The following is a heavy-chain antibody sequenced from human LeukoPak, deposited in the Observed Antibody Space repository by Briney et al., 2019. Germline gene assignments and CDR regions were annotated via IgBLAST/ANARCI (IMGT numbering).Heavy chain of an antibody. J-gene: IGHJ4*02. CDR3: ARDFYDYVWGSYPQPLDY. Sequence: GGSLRLSCAASGLTFSSYWMSWVRQAPGKGLQWVANIKQEGSEKYYVDSVKGRFTISRDNAKNSLYLQMNSLRAEDTAVYYCARDFYDYVWGSYPQPLDYWGQGTPVSVSS. V-gene: IGHV3-7*01. D-gene: IGHD3-16*02. CDR2: IKQEGSEK. CDR1: GLTFSSYW.